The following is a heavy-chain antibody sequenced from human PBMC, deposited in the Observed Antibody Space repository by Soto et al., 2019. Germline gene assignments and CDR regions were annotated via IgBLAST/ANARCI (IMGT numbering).Heavy chain of an antibody. D-gene: IGHD6-13*01. CDR3: AAAPRS. CDR2: IYHSGST. CDR1: GGSITSYY. V-gene: IGHV4-59*01. Sequence: QVQLQESGPGLVKPSETLSLTCAVSGGSITSYYWSWIRQAPGKGLEWIGYIYHSGSTDYNPSLQSXXTTSLDTSKNQVSLRLTSVTAADTAVYYCAAAPRSWGQGTLVTVSS. J-gene: IGHJ5*02.